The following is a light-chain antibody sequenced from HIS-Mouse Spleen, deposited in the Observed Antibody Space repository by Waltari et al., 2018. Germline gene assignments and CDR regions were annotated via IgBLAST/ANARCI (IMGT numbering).Light chain of an antibody. Sequence: QSALTQPASVSGSPGQSITIPCPGTSSDVGGYNYVSWYQQHPGKAPKLLIYDVSNRPSGVSNRFSGSKSANTASLTISGLQAEDEADYYCSSYTSSSTLVFGGGTKLTVL. CDR3: SSYTSSSTLV. V-gene: IGLV2-14*03. CDR2: DVS. CDR1: SSDVGGYNY. J-gene: IGLJ2*01.